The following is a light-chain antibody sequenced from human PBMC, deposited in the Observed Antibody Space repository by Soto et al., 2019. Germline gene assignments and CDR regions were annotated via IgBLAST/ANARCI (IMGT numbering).Light chain of an antibody. CDR2: AAS. J-gene: IGKJ2*01. V-gene: IGKV1-39*01. CDR3: QQYNSYSPYT. CDR1: QSISTY. Sequence: DIQMTQSPSSLSASGGDRVTVTCRASQSISTYVNWYQHKPGKAPKVVIYAASTLPSGVPSRFSGSGSGTDFTLTINNLQPDDIATYYCQQYNSYSPYTFGQGTKVDIK.